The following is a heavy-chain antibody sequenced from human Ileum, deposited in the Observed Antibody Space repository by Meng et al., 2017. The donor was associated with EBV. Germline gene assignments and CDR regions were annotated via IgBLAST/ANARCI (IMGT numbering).Heavy chain of an antibody. CDR1: LVCTITSSYF. Sequence: QRRERVPGLGTPSAPLSPTLTVSLVCTITSSYFGGWNRQTPGNGLEWIGTIHYNGVTAYNPSLQSRVTMSVDPSKNQFSLRLTSVTAADTAVYYCAKEQDDGDRGIHRIDSWGQGTLVTVSS. D-gene: IGHD5-18*01. CDR3: AKEQDDGDRGIHRIDS. V-gene: IGHV4-39*07. CDR2: IHYNGVT. J-gene: IGHJ5*01.